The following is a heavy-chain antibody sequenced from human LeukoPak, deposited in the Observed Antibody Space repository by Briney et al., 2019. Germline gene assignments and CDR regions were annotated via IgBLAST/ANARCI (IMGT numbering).Heavy chain of an antibody. D-gene: IGHD1-7*01. Sequence: SVKVSCKASGDTFSSYSISWVRQAPGQGLEWMGGIIPIFGTANYAQKFQGRVTITADNSTSTAYMELSSLRSEDTAVYYCARERRGITGTTPLLDYWGQGTLVTVSS. CDR1: GDTFSSYS. CDR2: IIPIFGTA. CDR3: ARERRGITGTTPLLDY. V-gene: IGHV1-69*06. J-gene: IGHJ4*02.